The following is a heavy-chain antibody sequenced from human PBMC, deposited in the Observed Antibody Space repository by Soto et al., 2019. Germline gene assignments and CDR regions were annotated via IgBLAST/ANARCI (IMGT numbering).Heavy chain of an antibody. CDR3: ASHESGTLWRNTFPLGNMDV. J-gene: IGHJ6*02. V-gene: IGHV4-39*01. Sequence: QLQLQESGPGLVKPSETLSLTCTVSGGSISSSSYYWGWIRQPPGKGLEWIGSIYYSGSTYYNPSLKSRVTISVDTSQNQFSLNLSSVTAADTAVYYCASHESGTLWRNTFPLGNMDVWGQGTPVTVSS. CDR1: GGSISSSSYY. D-gene: IGHD1-1*01. CDR2: IYYSGST.